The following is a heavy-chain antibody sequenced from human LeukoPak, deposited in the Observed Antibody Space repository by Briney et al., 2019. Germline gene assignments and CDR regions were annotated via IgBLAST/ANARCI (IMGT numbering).Heavy chain of an antibody. CDR1: GFXFNDSG. V-gene: IGHV3-33*01. CDR3: ARDGYYGSGRPFDY. J-gene: IGHJ4*02. CDR2: IWYDGSEK. Sequence: GRSLRLSCAASGFXFNDSGIHWVRQAPGKGLEWVAVIWYDGSEKYYADSVKGRLTISRDNSKNTLYLQMNSLRADDTAVYYCARDGYYGSGRPFDYWGRGALVSVSS. D-gene: IGHD3-10*01.